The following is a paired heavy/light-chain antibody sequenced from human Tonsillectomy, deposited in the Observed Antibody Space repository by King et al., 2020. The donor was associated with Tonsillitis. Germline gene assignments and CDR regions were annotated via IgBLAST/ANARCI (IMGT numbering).Heavy chain of an antibody. Sequence: QVQLVQSGAEVKKPGSSVKVSCKASGGTFSSHAVSWVRQAPGQGLEWVGGIIPIFGSANVAQKFQDRVTITAHESTSTSSMELSSLRSEDTAVYYCALGTYYYDSSGYYSDAFDIWGQGTMVTVSS. D-gene: IGHD3-22*01. V-gene: IGHV1-69*01. CDR2: IIPIFGSA. CDR1: GGTFSSHA. CDR3: ALGTYYYDSSGYYSDAFDI. J-gene: IGHJ3*02.
Light chain of an antibody. V-gene: IGKV2-28*01. CDR2: LGS. Sequence: DIVMTQSPLSLPVTPAEPASISCRSSQSLLHSNGYNYLDWYLQKPGQSPQLLIYLGSNRASGVPDRFSGSGSGTDFTLKISRVEAEDVGVYYCMQALQTPITFGPGTKVDIK. J-gene: IGKJ3*01. CDR1: QSLLHSNGYNY. CDR3: MQALQTPIT.